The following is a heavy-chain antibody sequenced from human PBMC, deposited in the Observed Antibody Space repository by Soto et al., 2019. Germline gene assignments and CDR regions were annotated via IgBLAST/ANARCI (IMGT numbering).Heavy chain of an antibody. J-gene: IGHJ5*02. CDR1: GYTFTSYD. CDR2: MNPNSGNT. D-gene: IGHD2-15*01. CDR3: ARVHCSGGSCYSGSGWFDP. Sequence: QVQLVQSGAEVKKPGASVKVSCKASGYTFTSYDINWVRQATGQGLEWMGWMNPNSGNTGYAQKFQGRVTRTRNTSISTAYMERSSLRSEDTAVYYCARVHCSGGSCYSGSGWFDPWGQGTLVTVSS. V-gene: IGHV1-8*01.